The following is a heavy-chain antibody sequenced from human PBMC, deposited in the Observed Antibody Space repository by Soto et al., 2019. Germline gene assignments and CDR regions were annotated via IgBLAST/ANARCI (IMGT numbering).Heavy chain of an antibody. CDR1: CGSVSSGSYY. J-gene: IGHJ4*02. V-gene: IGHV4-61*01. CDR2: IYYSGST. D-gene: IGHD5-18*01. CDR3: ARGGYSYGHDY. Sequence: SETLSLTCTVSCGSVSSGSYYWSWIRQPPGKGLEWIGYIYYSGSTNYNPSLKSRVTISVDTSKNQFSLKLSSVTAADTAVYYCARGGYSYGHDYWGQGTLVTVSS.